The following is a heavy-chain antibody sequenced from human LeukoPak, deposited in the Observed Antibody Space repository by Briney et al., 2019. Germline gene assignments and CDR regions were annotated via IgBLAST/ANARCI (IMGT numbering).Heavy chain of an antibody. CDR1: GFTFSSYW. Sequence: PGGSLRLSCAASGFTFSSYWMHWVRQAPGKGLVWVSRIHSDGRTTDYADSVKGRFTISRDNAKNTLNLQMNSLRAEDTAVYYCATRKSVGCSSTSCFDYWGQGTLVTVSS. CDR2: IHSDGRTT. D-gene: IGHD2-2*01. V-gene: IGHV3-74*01. J-gene: IGHJ4*02. CDR3: ATRKSVGCSSTSCFDY.